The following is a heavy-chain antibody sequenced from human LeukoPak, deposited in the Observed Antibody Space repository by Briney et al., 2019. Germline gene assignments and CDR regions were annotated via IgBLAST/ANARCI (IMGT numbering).Heavy chain of an antibody. V-gene: IGHV4-34*01. D-gene: IGHD5-12*01. CDR3: ARGDESYVYRPFGY. Sequence: SETLSLTCAVYGGSFSGYYWSWIRQPPGKGLEWIGEINHSGSTNYNPSLKSRVTISVDTSKNQFSLKLSSVTAADTAVYYCARGDESYVYRPFGYWGQGTLVTVFS. CDR2: INHSGST. J-gene: IGHJ4*02. CDR1: GGSFSGYY.